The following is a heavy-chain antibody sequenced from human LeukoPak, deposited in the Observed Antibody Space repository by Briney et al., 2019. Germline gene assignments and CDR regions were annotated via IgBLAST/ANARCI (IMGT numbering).Heavy chain of an antibody. V-gene: IGHV1-46*01. J-gene: IGHJ4*02. D-gene: IGHD3-16*02. Sequence: SVTLSRTSSGYTFTIYYMHWVRQAPGPGLGWLGIINLSGGSTSYAQKYQGRVTMTWDTSSSTVYMELSSLRSEDTAVYYCASLPIMITFGGVIVRDDWGQGTLVTVSS. CDR2: INLSGGST. CDR3: ASLPIMITFGGVIVRDD. CDR1: GYTFTIYY.